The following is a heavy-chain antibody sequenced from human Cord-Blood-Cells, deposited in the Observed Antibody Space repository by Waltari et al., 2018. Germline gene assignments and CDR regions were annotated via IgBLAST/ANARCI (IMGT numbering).Heavy chain of an antibody. V-gene: IGHV4-4*02. Sequence: QVQLQESGPGLVKPSGTLSLTCAVSGGSISSSNWWSWVRQPPGKGLEWIGEINHSGCTNDNPSLKSRVTIAVDKSKNQFSLKLSSVTAADTAVYYCARSVIAVAVDYYYYYGMDVWGQGTTVTVSS. CDR1: GGSISSSNW. CDR2: INHSGCT. D-gene: IGHD6-19*01. J-gene: IGHJ6*02. CDR3: ARSVIAVAVDYYYYYGMDV.